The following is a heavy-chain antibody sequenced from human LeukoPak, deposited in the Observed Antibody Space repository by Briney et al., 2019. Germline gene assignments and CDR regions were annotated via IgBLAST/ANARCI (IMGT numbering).Heavy chain of an antibody. D-gene: IGHD6-19*01. V-gene: IGHV3-53*01. CDR1: GFTVTSNY. Sequence: PGGSLRLSCAASGFTVTSNYMSWVRQAPGKGLEWVSVMYSGSSTYYADSVKGRFTISRDNSKNTLYLQMNSLRAEDTAVYYCARGVSYGVAGSLDYWGQGTLVTVSS. CDR3: ARGVSYGVAGSLDY. J-gene: IGHJ4*02. CDR2: MYSGSST.